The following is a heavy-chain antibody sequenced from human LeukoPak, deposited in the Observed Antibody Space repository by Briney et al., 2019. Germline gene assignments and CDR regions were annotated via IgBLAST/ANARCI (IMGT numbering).Heavy chain of an antibody. D-gene: IGHD2-2*01. Sequence: PGGSLRLSCAASGFNFDDYAMHWVRQAPGKGLEWVSLISGEGGSTYYADSVKGRFTISRDNSKNSLYLQMNSLRTEDTALYYCAKDVYCSSTSCPPRADPWGQGTLVTVSS. CDR2: ISGEGGST. CDR3: AKDVYCSSTSCPPRADP. J-gene: IGHJ5*02. CDR1: GFNFDDYA. V-gene: IGHV3-43*02.